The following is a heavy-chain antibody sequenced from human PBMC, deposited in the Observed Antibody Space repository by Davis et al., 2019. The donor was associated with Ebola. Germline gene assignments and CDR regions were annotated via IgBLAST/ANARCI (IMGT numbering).Heavy chain of an antibody. CDR1: GGTFSSYA. CDR2: IIPILGIA. CDR3: ARVQRWLQLVYYGMDV. J-gene: IGHJ6*02. D-gene: IGHD5-24*01. V-gene: IGHV1-69*04. Sequence: AASVKVSCKASGGTFSSYAISWVRQAPGQGLEWMGRIIPILGIASYAQKFQGRVTMTRDTSTSTVYMELSSLRSEDTAMYYCARVQRWLQLVYYGMDVWGQGTTVTVSS.